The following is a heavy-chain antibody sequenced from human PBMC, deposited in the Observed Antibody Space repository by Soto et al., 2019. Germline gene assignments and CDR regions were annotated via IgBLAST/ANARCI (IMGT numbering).Heavy chain of an antibody. J-gene: IGHJ5*02. CDR3: ARVGRRAVAGWIWFDP. CDR1: GGSISSGSYY. V-gene: IGHV4-39*07. CDR2: IHYSGST. Sequence: SETLSLTCTVSGGSISSGSYYWGWVRQPPGKGLEWIGSIHYSGSTYYNPSLKSRVTISVDTSKNQFSLKLSSVTAADTAVYYCARVGRRAVAGWIWFDPWGQGTLVTVSS. D-gene: IGHD6-19*01.